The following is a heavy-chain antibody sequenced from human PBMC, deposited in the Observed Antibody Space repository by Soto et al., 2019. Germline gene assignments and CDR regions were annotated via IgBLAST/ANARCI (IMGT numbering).Heavy chain of an antibody. V-gene: IGHV4-59*08. D-gene: IGHD3-22*01. Sequence: SETLSLTCTVSGGSISSFYWSWIRQPPGKGLEWVGSIYYPGSTNYNPSLRSRVTISVDTSKNQFSLKLRSVTAADTAVFYCAGLYPYESSGYHLNYWGQGALVTVSS. CDR2: IYYPGST. CDR3: AGLYPYESSGYHLNY. J-gene: IGHJ4*02. CDR1: GGSISSFY.